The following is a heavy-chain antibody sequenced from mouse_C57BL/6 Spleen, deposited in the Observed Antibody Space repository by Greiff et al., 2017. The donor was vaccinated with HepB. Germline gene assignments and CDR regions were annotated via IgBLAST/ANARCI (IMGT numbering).Heavy chain of an antibody. D-gene: IGHD2-1*01. CDR2: IYPSDSET. CDR3: ARGGFYGNAWFAY. J-gene: IGHJ3*01. CDR1: GYTFTSYW. Sequence: QVQLQQPGAELVRPGSSVKLSCKASGYTFTSYWMDWVKQRPGQGLEWIGNIYPSDSETHYNQKFKDKATLTVDKSSSTAYMQLSSLTSEDSAVYYCARGGFYGNAWFAYWGQGTLVTVSA. V-gene: IGHV1-61*01.